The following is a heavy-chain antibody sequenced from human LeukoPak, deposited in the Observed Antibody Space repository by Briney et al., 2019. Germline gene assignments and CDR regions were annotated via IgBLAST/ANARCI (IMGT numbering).Heavy chain of an antibody. J-gene: IGHJ3*02. D-gene: IGHD3-22*01. Sequence: ASVKVSCKASGGTFSSYAISWVRQAPGQGLEWMGGIIPIFGTANYAQKFQGRVTITADESTSTAYMELSSLRSEDTAVYYCARVNYYDSSGYYYAAFDIWGQGTMVTVSS. V-gene: IGHV1-69*13. CDR1: GGTFSSYA. CDR3: ARVNYYDSSGYYYAAFDI. CDR2: IIPIFGTA.